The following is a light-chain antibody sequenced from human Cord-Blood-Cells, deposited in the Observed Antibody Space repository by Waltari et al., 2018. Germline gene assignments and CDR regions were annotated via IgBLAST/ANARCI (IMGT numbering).Light chain of an antibody. CDR1: HSVSSSY. J-gene: IGKJ2*01. Sequence: EIVLTQAPGTLSSSPGEIATLSCRASHSVSSSYLAWYQQKPGQAPRLLIYGASSRATGIPDRFSGSGSGTDFTLTISRLEPEDFAVYYCQQYGSSPMYTFGQGTKLEIK. CDR2: GAS. V-gene: IGKV3-20*01. CDR3: QQYGSSPMYT.